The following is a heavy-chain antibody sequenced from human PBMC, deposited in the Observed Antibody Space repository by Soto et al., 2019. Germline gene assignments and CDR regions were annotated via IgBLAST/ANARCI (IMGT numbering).Heavy chain of an antibody. Sequence: VSVKVSCKASGYTFTSYAMYWVRQAPGQRLEWMGWINAGNGNTKYSQKFQGRVTITRDTSASTAYMELSSLRSEDTAVYYCARAGVGATPNDYWGQGTLVTVSS. CDR3: ARAGVGATPNDY. V-gene: IGHV1-3*01. CDR1: GYTFTSYA. CDR2: INAGNGNT. D-gene: IGHD1-26*01. J-gene: IGHJ4*02.